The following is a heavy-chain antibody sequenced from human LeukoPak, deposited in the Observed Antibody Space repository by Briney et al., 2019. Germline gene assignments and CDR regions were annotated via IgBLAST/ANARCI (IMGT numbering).Heavy chain of an antibody. Sequence: GASVKVSCKASGGTFSNLAISWVRQAPGQGLEWMSRIIPTTGLANYAQKFQGRVTITADKSTSTAYMELSSLRSEDTAVYYCARAPPRLDGYILYYWGQGTLVTVSS. V-gene: IGHV1-69*04. J-gene: IGHJ4*02. CDR2: IIPTTGLA. CDR3: ARAPPRLDGYILYY. D-gene: IGHD5-24*01. CDR1: GGTFSNLA.